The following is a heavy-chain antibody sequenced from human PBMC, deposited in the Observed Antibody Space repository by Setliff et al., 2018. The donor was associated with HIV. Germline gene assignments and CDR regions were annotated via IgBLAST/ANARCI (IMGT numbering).Heavy chain of an antibody. CDR3: ASSRYESSGFTYWEYSQD. Sequence: GASVKVSCKASGNTFTRYAMHWVRQAPGQRPEWMGWISAGNGDTKYSQKFQGRLTITRDTSARMDYMELRSLRSEDTAVYYCASSRYESSGFTYWEYSQDWGQGTLVTVSS. CDR1: GNTFTRYA. J-gene: IGHJ1*01. V-gene: IGHV1-3*01. D-gene: IGHD3-22*01. CDR2: ISAGNGDT.